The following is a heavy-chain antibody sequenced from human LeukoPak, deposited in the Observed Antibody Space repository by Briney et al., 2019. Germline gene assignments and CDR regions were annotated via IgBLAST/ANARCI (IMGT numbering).Heavy chain of an antibody. J-gene: IGHJ4*02. CDR3: AKGNWGPLYYFDY. CDR1: GFTFSNAW. V-gene: IGHV3-21*04. D-gene: IGHD7-27*01. CDR2: ISTRDTFI. Sequence: KPGGSLRLSCAASGFTFSNAWMSWVRQTPGEGLEWLSSISTRDTFINYADSVKGRFTISRDNSKNTLSLQMNSLKVEDTAVYYCAKGNWGPLYYFDYWGQGTLVTVSS.